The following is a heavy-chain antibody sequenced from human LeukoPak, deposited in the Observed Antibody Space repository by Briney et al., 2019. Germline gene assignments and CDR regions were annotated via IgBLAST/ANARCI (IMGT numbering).Heavy chain of an antibody. CDR2: INGDGTST. J-gene: IGHJ4*02. CDR3: AREDWGSTGHSFGY. CDR1: GFTLSSYW. V-gene: IGHV3-74*01. D-gene: IGHD7-27*01. Sequence: PGGSLRLSCAASGFTLSSYWMHWVRQAPGEGLVWVSRINGDGTSTSYADSVKGRFTISRDISKNTLYLQMTSLRAEDTAVYYCAREDWGSTGHSFGYWGQGTLVTVSS.